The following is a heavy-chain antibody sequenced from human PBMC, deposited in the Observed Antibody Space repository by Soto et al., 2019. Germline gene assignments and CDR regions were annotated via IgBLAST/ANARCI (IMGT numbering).Heavy chain of an antibody. D-gene: IGHD2-2*01. V-gene: IGHV4-59*01. Sequence: HSETLSLTCTVSGGSISSYYWNWIRQPPGKGLEWIGYIYYSGSTNYNPSLKSRVTISVDTSKNQFSLKLSSVTAADTAVYYCARAQNLGYCSSTSCHDTTYYYYGMDVWGQGTTVTVSS. CDR3: ARAQNLGYCSSTSCHDTTYYYYGMDV. CDR2: IYYSGST. CDR1: GGSISSYY. J-gene: IGHJ6*02.